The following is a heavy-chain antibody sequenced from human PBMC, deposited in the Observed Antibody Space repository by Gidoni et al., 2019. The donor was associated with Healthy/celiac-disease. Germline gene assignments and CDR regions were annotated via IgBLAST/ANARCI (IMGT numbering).Heavy chain of an antibody. D-gene: IGHD5-18*01. CDR1: GFTFSRYA. CDR3: AKSFLDTAMVTFAFDI. CDR2: ISGSGGST. Sequence: EVQLLESGGGLVQPGGSLRLSCAASGFTFSRYAMSWVRQAPGKGLDWVSAISGSGGSTYYADSVKGRFTISRDNSKNTLYLQMNSLRAEDTAVYYCAKSFLDTAMVTFAFDIWGQGTMVTVSS. J-gene: IGHJ3*02. V-gene: IGHV3-23*01.